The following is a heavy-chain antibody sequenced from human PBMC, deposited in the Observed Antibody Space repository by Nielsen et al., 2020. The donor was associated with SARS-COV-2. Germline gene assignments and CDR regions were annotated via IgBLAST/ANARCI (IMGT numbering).Heavy chain of an antibody. D-gene: IGHD3-9*01. CDR2: IKQDGSEK. V-gene: IGHV3-7*01. CDR1: GFTFSSYW. Sequence: GESLKISCAASGFTFSSYWMSWVRQAPGKGLEWVANIKQDGSEKYYVDSVKGRFTISRDNAKNSLYLQMNSLRAEDTAVYYCARGDPATYYDILTGYYPLLYYYYYGMDVWGQGTTVTASS. J-gene: IGHJ6*02. CDR3: ARGDPATYYDILTGYYPLLYYYYYGMDV.